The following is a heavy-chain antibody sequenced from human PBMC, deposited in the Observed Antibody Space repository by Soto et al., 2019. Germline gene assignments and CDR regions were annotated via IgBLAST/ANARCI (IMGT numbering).Heavy chain of an antibody. CDR1: GFTFDDYA. Sequence: EVQLVESGGGLVQPGRSLRLSCAASGFTFDDYAMHWVRQVPGKGLQWVSGLSWNGVTIGYAASVKGRFTISRDNAKKSLYLQMNGVRPDDTAVYYCAASRAYDSSDYSGFHYGRDVWGLGTTVTVS. J-gene: IGHJ6*02. CDR2: LSWNGVTI. D-gene: IGHD3-22*01. CDR3: AASRAYDSSDYSGFHYGRDV. V-gene: IGHV3-9*01.